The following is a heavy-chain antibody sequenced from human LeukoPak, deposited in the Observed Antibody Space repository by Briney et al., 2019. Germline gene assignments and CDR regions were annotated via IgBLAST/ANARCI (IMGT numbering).Heavy chain of an antibody. J-gene: IGHJ4*02. CDR3: ARDRGFGELLYTRGPDY. V-gene: IGHV3-21*01. CDR2: ISTTSTYI. Sequence: GGSLRLSCAASGFTFTSYNMNWVRQAPGKGLEWVSSISTTSTYIYYADSVKGRFTISRDNAKNSLFLQLDSLRAEDTAVHYCARDRGFGELLYTRGPDYWGQGTLVSVSS. D-gene: IGHD3-10*01. CDR1: GFTFTSYN.